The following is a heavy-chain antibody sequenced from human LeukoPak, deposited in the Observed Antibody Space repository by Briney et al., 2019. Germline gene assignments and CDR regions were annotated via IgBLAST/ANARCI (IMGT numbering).Heavy chain of an antibody. CDR2: IKQDGTDK. V-gene: IGHV3-7*03. CDR3: ARGSGYYPY. J-gene: IGHJ4*01. D-gene: IGHD3-3*01. Sequence: GGSLRLSCAASGFTFSSYWMNWVRQAPGKGLEWVANIKQDGTDKNYMDSVMGRFTISRDNGKNLLYLQMNSLRADDTAVYYCARGSGYYPYWGKGTPVTVSS. CDR1: GFTFSSYW.